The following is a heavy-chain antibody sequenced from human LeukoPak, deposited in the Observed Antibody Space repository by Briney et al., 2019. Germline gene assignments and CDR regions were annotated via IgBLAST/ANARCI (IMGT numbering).Heavy chain of an antibody. CDR2: IRYDGSNK. J-gene: IGHJ4*02. Sequence: GGSLRLSCAASGFTVSSNYMSWVRQAPGKGLEWVAFIRYDGSNKYYADSVKGRFTISRDNSKNTLYLQMNSLRAEDTAVYYCAKPRYSMDSYYFDYWGQGTLVTVSS. CDR3: AKPRYSMDSYYFDY. D-gene: IGHD4-11*01. V-gene: IGHV3-30*02. CDR1: GFTVSSNY.